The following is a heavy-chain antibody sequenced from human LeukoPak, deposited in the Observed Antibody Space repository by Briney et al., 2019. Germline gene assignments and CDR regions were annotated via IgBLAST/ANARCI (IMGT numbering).Heavy chain of an antibody. CDR3: ANPFSTPRSNYYIDV. Sequence: PSETLSLTCTVSGGSISSSSYYWGWIRQPPGKGLEWVSAISGSGGSTYYADSVKGRFTISRDNSKNTLYLQMNSLRAEDTAVYYCANPFSTPRSNYYIDVWGKGTTVTVSS. D-gene: IGHD2-2*01. CDR2: ISGSGGST. V-gene: IGHV3-23*01. J-gene: IGHJ6*03. CDR1: GGSISSSSYY.